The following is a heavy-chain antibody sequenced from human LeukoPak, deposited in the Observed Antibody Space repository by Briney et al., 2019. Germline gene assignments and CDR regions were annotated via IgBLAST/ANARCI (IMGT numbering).Heavy chain of an antibody. CDR1: GFTFSSFA. Sequence: GGSLRLSCEASGFTFSSFAIHWVRQAPGKGLEWVAVISYDGSNEYYADSVKGRFTISRDNSKNTVYLQMNSLRPEDTAVYYCAQGGKIPLAGTRSPQYFQHWGQGTLVTVSS. CDR3: AQGGKIPLAGTRSPQYFQH. V-gene: IGHV3-30*04. CDR2: ISYDGSNE. D-gene: IGHD6-19*01. J-gene: IGHJ1*01.